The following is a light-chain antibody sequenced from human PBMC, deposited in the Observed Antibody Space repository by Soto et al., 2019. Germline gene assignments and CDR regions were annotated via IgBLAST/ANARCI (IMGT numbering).Light chain of an antibody. Sequence: DIQMTQSPSSLSASVGVRVTITCRASQSISSYLNWYQQKPGKAPKLLIYAASSLQSGVPSRFSGSGSGTDFTLTISSLQPEDFATYYCQQSYSTPPEGLTFGGGTKVEIK. J-gene: IGKJ4*01. CDR1: QSISSY. CDR2: AAS. CDR3: QQSYSTPPEGLT. V-gene: IGKV1-39*01.